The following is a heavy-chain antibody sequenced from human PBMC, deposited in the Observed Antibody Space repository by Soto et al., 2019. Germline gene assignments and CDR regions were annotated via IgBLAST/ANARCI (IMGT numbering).Heavy chain of an antibody. Sequence: GASVKVSCKASGYTFTSYGISWVRPAPGQGLEWMGWISAYNGNTNYAQKLQGRVTMTTDTSTSTAYMELRSLRSDDTAVYYCARDHEERTSHSGWYDYWGQGTLVTVSS. CDR2: ISAYNGNT. D-gene: IGHD6-19*01. V-gene: IGHV1-18*01. CDR3: ARDHEERTSHSGWYDY. CDR1: GYTFTSYG. J-gene: IGHJ4*02.